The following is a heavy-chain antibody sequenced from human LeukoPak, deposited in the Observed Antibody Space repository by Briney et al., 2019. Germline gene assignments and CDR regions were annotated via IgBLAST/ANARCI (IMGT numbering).Heavy chain of an antibody. V-gene: IGHV3-11*04. J-gene: IGHJ3*02. Sequence: GGSLRLSCAASGFTFRDYYMSWIRQAPGKGLEWLSYISSSDNTIYYADSVRGRFTISRDNAKNSLYLHMNSPGAEDTAVYYCATFNHAFDIWGQGTMVTVSS. CDR3: ATFNHAFDI. CDR1: GFTFRDYY. CDR2: ISSSDNTI.